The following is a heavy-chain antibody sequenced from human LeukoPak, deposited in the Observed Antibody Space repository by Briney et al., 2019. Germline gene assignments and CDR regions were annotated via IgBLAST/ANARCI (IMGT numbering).Heavy chain of an antibody. D-gene: IGHD3-22*01. Sequence: PGGSLRLSCAASGFTFDDYAMHWVRHAPGKGLEWVSGISWNSGSIGYADSVKGRFTISRDNAKNSLYLQMNSLRAEDTALYYCAKDSYYYDSSGYSFDYWGQGTLVTVSS. CDR2: ISWNSGSI. CDR1: GFTFDDYA. V-gene: IGHV3-9*01. CDR3: AKDSYYYDSSGYSFDY. J-gene: IGHJ4*02.